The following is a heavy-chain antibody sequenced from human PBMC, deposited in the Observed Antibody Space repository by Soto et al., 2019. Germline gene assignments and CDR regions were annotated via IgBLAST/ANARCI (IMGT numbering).Heavy chain of an antibody. D-gene: IGHD1-26*01. V-gene: IGHV2-5*02. Sequence: QITLKESGPTLVKPTQTLTLTCTLSGFSLSTSGVGVGWIRKPPGKALEWLALIYWDDDKRYSPSLKSRLTVTKDTTKNQVAMTLNNMDPVDTATYYCARSSGRFRSSDYWGQGTLVTVSS. CDR3: ARSSGRFRSSDY. J-gene: IGHJ4*02. CDR2: IYWDDDK. CDR1: GFSLSTSGVG.